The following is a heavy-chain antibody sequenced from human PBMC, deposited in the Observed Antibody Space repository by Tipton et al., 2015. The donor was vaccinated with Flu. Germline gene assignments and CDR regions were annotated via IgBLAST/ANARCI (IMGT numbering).Heavy chain of an antibody. J-gene: IGHJ3*01. D-gene: IGHD6-19*01. CDR3: ARERRGGWPFYDAFDF. Sequence: LVQPSETLSLSCSVSSGSISSYYWSWIRQPAGKGLEWIGRVYIGGRTNYNPSLKSRVTMSVDLFKNQISLRLSSVTAADTAVYYCARERRGGWPFYDAFDFWGQGTMVTVSS. V-gene: IGHV4-4*07. CDR2: VYIGGRT. CDR1: SGSISSYY.